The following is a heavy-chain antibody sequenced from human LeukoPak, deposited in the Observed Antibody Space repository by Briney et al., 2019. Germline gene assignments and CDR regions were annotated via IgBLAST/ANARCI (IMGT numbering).Heavy chain of an antibody. J-gene: IGHJ4*02. Sequence: ASVKVSCKASGYTFTSYAMHWVRQAPGQRLEWMGWINAGNGNTKYSQKFQGRVTITGDTSASTAYMELSSLRSEDTAVYYCARNVGSLWFGELFDYWGQGTLVTVSS. CDR1: GYTFTSYA. CDR2: INAGNGNT. V-gene: IGHV1-3*01. D-gene: IGHD3-10*01. CDR3: ARNVGSLWFGELFDY.